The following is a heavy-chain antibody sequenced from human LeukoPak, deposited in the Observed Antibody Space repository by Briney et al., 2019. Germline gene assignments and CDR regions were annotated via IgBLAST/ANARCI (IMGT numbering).Heavy chain of an antibody. Sequence: GALRLSCAASGFTFSGFAMSWVRRTPGKGLEWVSGISGSGDNTLYADSVKGRFTISRDNSKNTLYLEMNSLRAEDTAVYYCARDLYDSSGYSMDYWGQGTLVTVSS. CDR1: GFTFSGFA. J-gene: IGHJ4*02. CDR2: ISGSGDNT. CDR3: ARDLYDSSGYSMDY. V-gene: IGHV3-23*01. D-gene: IGHD3-22*01.